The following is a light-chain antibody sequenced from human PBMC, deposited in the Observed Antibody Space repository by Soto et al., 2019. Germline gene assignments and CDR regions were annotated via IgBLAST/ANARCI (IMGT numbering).Light chain of an antibody. V-gene: IGKV3-15*01. Sequence: EISVTQSPAILSLSPGERATLSCRASQNIISNLAWYQQRPGQAPRLLIYDASTRATGIPDRFSGGGSGTEFTLTISSLQSEDFVVYYCQQYNSWPPITFGQGTRLEIK. CDR2: DAS. J-gene: IGKJ5*01. CDR3: QQYNSWPPIT. CDR1: QNIISN.